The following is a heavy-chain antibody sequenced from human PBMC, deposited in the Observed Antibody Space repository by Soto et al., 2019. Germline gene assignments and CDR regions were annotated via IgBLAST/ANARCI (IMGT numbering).Heavy chain of an antibody. Sequence: SGPTLVNPTETPTLTCTVTGYSLCNAMMGAPSIRQSPEKAMEWLALIFWDDDKRLSLFLKSRLTITKDISKNQVALTVAYMDPVDTATYYCLQSRRLGHHSGGNFYFWDSWGQGTLVTGSS. CDR3: LQSRRLGHHSGGNFYFWDS. CDR2: IFWDDDK. D-gene: IGHD2-21*02. CDR1: GYSLCNAMMG. J-gene: IGHJ4*02. V-gene: IGHV2-5*02.